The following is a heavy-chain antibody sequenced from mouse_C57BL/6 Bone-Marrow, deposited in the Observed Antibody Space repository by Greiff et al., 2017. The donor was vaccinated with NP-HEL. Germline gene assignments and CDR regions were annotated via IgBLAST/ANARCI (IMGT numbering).Heavy chain of an antibody. J-gene: IGHJ3*01. D-gene: IGHD3-2*02. V-gene: IGHV1-15*01. Sequence: QVQLQQSGAELVRPGASVTLSCKASGYTFTDYEMHWVKQTPVHGLEWIGAIDPETGGTAYNQKFKGKAILTADKSSSTAYMELRSLTSEDSAVYYCTRYQLRAWFAYWGQGTLVTVSA. CDR3: TRYQLRAWFAY. CDR2: IDPETGGT. CDR1: GYTFTDYE.